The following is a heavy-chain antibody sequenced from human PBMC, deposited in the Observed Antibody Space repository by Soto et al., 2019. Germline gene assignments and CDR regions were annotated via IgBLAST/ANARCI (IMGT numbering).Heavy chain of an antibody. CDR1: GYTFTRYA. CDR3: ARAGDDCSTTTCYIIDS. CDR2: INAGYGNT. Sequence: ASVKVSCKTSGYTFTRYAMHWVRQAPGQRLEWMGWINAGYGNTKYSQNFQGRVTLTRDTSASTAYMELSSLRSEDTAVYYCARAGDDCSTTTCYIIDSWGQGTLVTVSS. D-gene: IGHD2-2*02. V-gene: IGHV1-3*01. J-gene: IGHJ4*02.